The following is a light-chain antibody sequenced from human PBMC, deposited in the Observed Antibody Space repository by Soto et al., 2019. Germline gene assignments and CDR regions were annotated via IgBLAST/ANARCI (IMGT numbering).Light chain of an antibody. CDR3: QQANSLPVT. J-gene: IGKJ3*01. Sequence: ETVMTQSPATLSVSPGEGATLSCRASQSVSSNLVWYQHRPGQAPRLLIYGASTRATDIPARFSGSGSGTEFTLTISSLQSEDYATYFCQQANSLPVTFGPGTKVDIK. CDR1: QSVSSN. CDR2: GAS. V-gene: IGKV3-15*01.